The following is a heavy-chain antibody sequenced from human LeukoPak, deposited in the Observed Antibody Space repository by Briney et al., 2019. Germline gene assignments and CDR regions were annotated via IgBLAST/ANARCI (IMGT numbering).Heavy chain of an antibody. J-gene: IGHJ5*02. Sequence: SETLSLTCTVSGGSITNYYWSWIRQTPGKGLEWIGEVNHSGNTNYNPSLKSRVTITLDTSKNQFSLKLSSVTAADTAVYYCARGNWFDPWGQGTLVTVSS. CDR3: ARGNWFDP. CDR2: VNHSGNT. V-gene: IGHV4-34*01. CDR1: GGSITNYY.